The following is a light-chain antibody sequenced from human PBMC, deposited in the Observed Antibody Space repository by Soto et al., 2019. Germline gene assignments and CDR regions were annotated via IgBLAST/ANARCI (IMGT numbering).Light chain of an antibody. CDR2: GAS. V-gene: IGKV3-20*01. Sequence: EIVMTQSPVTLYVSPGERATLSCRASQSVSSNLAWYQQKPGQTPRLLIYGASTRAAGIPDRFSGSGSGTFFTLTISRLEPEDFAVYYCQRYGRSPPITFGQGTRLEIK. J-gene: IGKJ5*01. CDR3: QRYGRSPPIT. CDR1: QSVSSN.